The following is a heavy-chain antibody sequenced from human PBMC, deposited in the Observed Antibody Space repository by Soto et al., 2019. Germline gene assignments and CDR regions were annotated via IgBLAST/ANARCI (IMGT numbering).Heavy chain of an antibody. CDR3: ARLVGAAHNYYLDS. J-gene: IGHJ4*02. CDR1: GCTFSSFA. V-gene: IGHV3-23*01. Sequence: GGSLRLFCAASGCTFSSFAVNCVRQDPGKGLEWVSSISGSGACTYYADSVKGRFTISRDNAKNSLYLQMNILRAEDTAVYYCARLVGAAHNYYLDSWGQGTLVTVSS. CDR2: ISGSGACT. D-gene: IGHD1-26*01.